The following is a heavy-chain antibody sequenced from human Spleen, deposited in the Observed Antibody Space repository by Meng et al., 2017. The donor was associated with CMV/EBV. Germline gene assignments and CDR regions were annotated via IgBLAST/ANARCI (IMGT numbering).Heavy chain of an antibody. CDR1: GYGFTDYW. Sequence: GGSLRLSCKASGYGFTDYWVGWVRQVPGQGLEWMGAIFPVDSDTRYSPSFQGQISISADKSISTAYLQWSSLKASDTAMYYCARQDYDFWSGYSLGNYGMDVWGQGTTVTVSS. J-gene: IGHJ6*02. CDR3: ARQDYDFWSGYSLGNYGMDV. CDR2: IFPVDSDT. D-gene: IGHD3-3*01. V-gene: IGHV5-51*01.